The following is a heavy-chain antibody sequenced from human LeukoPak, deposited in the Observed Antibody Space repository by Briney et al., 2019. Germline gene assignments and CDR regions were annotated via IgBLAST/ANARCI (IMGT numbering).Heavy chain of an antibody. CDR3: ARLVGDGYNSYPN. J-gene: IGHJ4*02. D-gene: IGHD5-24*01. CDR1: GFTFDDYA. V-gene: IGHV3-30*03. CDR2: ISYDGSNK. Sequence: GGSLRLSCAASGFTFDDYAMHWVRQAPGKGLEWVAVISYDGSNKYYADSVKGRFTISRDNSKNTLYLQMNSLRSEDTAVYYCARLVGDGYNSYPNWGQGTLVTVSS.